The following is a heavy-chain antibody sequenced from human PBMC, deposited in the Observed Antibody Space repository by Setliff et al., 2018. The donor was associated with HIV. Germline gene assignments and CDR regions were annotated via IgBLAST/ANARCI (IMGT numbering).Heavy chain of an antibody. CDR1: GGSISSSGYY. D-gene: IGHD6-13*01. CDR2: IYYSGST. CDR3: ASLAAGRSYYFDY. Sequence: SETLSLTCTVSGGSISSSGYYWSWIRQHPGKGLEWIGYIYYSGSTYYNPSLKSRVTISLDTSKNQFSLKLSSVTAADTAMYYCASLAAGRSYYFDYWGQGTPVTAPQ. V-gene: IGHV4-31*03. J-gene: IGHJ4*02.